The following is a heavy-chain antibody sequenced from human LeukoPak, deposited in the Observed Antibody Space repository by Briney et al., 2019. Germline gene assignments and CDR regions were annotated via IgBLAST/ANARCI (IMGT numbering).Heavy chain of an antibody. CDR2: IYNSGST. CDR3: ARAPRYCSGGSCYFDY. V-gene: IGHV4-38-2*02. CDR1: GYSLSSGYY. J-gene: IGHJ4*02. Sequence: SETLSLTCTVSGYSLSSGYYWGWSRPPPGKGLEWIGSIYNSGSTYYNPSLKSRVTISVDTSKNQFSLKLSSVTAADTAVYYCARAPRYCSGGSCYFDYWGQGTLVTVSS. D-gene: IGHD2-15*01.